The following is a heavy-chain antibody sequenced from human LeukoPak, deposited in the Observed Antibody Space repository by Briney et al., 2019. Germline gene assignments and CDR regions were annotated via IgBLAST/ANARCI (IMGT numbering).Heavy chain of an antibody. CDR2: IYYSGST. D-gene: IGHD1-14*01. Sequence: SETLSLTCTVSGGSISSYYWSWIRQPPGKGLEWIGYIYYSGSTNYIPSLKSRVTISVDTSKNQFSLKLSSVTAADTAVYYCAKGLTRNWFDPWGQGTLVTVSS. J-gene: IGHJ5*02. CDR3: AKGLTRNWFDP. CDR1: GGSISSYY. V-gene: IGHV4-59*08.